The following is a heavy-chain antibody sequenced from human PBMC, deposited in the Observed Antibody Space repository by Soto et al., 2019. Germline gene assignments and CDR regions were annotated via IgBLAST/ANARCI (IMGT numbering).Heavy chain of an antibody. D-gene: IGHD3-10*01. CDR1: GFTFSSYG. CDR3: AKVGRMVDFDY. CDR2: ISYDGSNK. V-gene: IGHV3-30*18. Sequence: GGSLRLSCAASGFTFSSYGMHWVRQAPGKGLEWVAVISYDGSNKYYADSVKGRFTISRDNSKNTLYLQMNSLRAEDTAVYYCAKVGRMVDFDYWGQGTLVTVSS. J-gene: IGHJ4*02.